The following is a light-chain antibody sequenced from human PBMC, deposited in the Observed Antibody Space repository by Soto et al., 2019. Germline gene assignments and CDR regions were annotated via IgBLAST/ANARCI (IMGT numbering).Light chain of an antibody. J-gene: IGKJ2*03. V-gene: IGKV3-20*01. Sequence: DIVLTQSPGTLSLSPGERATLSCRASQSVDSRYLAWYQQKPGQAPRLLIYAVSSRATGIPDGFSGSGSGTDFTLTISRLEPEDFAEYYCQQYRSSPRYSFGQGTKLEIK. CDR3: QQYRSSPRYS. CDR1: QSVDSRY. CDR2: AVS.